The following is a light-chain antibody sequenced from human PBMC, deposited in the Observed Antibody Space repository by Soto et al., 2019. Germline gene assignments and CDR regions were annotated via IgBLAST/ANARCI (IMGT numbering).Light chain of an antibody. CDR1: QSVSSW. V-gene: IGKV1-5*03. CDR2: KAS. J-gene: IGKJ5*01. CDR3: QQHNSFPLT. Sequence: DIQMTQSPSTLSASVGDRVTITCRASQSVSSWLAWYQQKPGKAPYLLIYKASTLESGVPSRFSGSGSGPEFTLTISSLQPDDFATYYCQQHNSFPLTFGQGTRLEIK.